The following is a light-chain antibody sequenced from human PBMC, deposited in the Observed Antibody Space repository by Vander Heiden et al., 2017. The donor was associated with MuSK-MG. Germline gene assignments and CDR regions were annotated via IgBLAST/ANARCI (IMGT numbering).Light chain of an antibody. CDR1: QSISSY. CDR3: QQSDSTPLFT. CDR2: AAS. J-gene: IGKJ3*01. V-gene: IGKV1-39*01. Sequence: DIQMTQSPSSLSASVGDRVTITCRASQSISSYLNWYQQKPGKAPKLLIYAASSLQSGVPSRFSGSEYGTDFTLTISSLQPEDFATYYCQQSDSTPLFTFGHGTKVDIK.